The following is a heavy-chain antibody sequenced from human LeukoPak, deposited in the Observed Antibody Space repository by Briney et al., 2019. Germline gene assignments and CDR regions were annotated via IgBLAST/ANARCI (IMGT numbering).Heavy chain of an antibody. D-gene: IGHD6-19*01. CDR3: AREYVAVTGYYYYYMDV. CDR1: GGSLSSGSYY. V-gene: IGHV4-61*02. J-gene: IGHJ6*03. CDR2: IYTSGST. Sequence: SQTLSLTCTVSGGSLSSGSYYWSWIRQPAGKGLEWIGRIYTSGSTNYNPSLKSRVTISVDTSKNQFSLKLSSVTAADTAVYYCAREYVAVTGYYYYYMDVWGKGTTVTVSS.